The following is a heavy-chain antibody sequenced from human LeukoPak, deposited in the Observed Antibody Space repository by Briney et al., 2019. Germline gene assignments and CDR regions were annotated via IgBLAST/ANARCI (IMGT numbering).Heavy chain of an antibody. V-gene: IGHV1-24*01. Sequence: ASVKVSCKVSGYTLTELSMHWVRQAPGKGLEWMGGFDPEDGETIYAQKFQGRVTMTEDTSTDTAYMELSSLRSEDTAVYYCATDLTTSDIVVVPAAMGGGYWGQGTLVTVSS. CDR2: FDPEDGET. CDR3: ATDLTTSDIVVVPAAMGGGY. D-gene: IGHD2-2*01. CDR1: GYTLTELS. J-gene: IGHJ4*02.